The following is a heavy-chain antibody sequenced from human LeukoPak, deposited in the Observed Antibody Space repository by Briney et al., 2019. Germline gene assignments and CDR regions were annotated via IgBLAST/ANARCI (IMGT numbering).Heavy chain of an antibody. CDR3: AREEQWHKEAFDI. CDR1: GYTFTNYY. Sequence: ASVNVSCTASGYTFTNYYIHWVREAPGQGLEWMGIINPRDVSTSYAQKFQGRVTVTRDTSTSTVYMELSSLRSEDTAVYYCAREEQWHKEAFDIWGQGTMVTVSS. CDR2: INPRDVST. V-gene: IGHV1-46*01. J-gene: IGHJ3*02. D-gene: IGHD6-19*01.